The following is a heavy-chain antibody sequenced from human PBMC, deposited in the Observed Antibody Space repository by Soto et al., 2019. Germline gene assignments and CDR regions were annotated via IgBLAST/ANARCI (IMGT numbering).Heavy chain of an antibody. J-gene: IGHJ4*02. CDR1: GYSFTTYG. CDR3: AREMWTRYGPKNSFDY. V-gene: IGHV1-18*01. CDR2: ISPNSGDT. Sequence: QVQLMQSEGEVKQPGASVKVSCKASGYSFTTYGICWVRQAPGQGLEWMGYISPNSGDTRYAQTLQGRVTLTTDTSTSPAYMELRRLRSDDTAVYYCAREMWTRYGPKNSFDYWGEGALVTVSS. D-gene: IGHD4-17*01.